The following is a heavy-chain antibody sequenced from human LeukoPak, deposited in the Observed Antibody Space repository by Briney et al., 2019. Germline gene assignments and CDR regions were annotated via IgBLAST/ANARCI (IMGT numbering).Heavy chain of an antibody. D-gene: IGHD3-3*01. J-gene: IGHJ4*02. CDR2: IFRDGRT. Sequence: PGGSLRLSCAVSGFSVRTNYMSWVRQAPGKGLEWVSVIFRDGRTYYEDSVKGRFSISRDNSKNMVYLQMSNLRAEDTAVYYCARDFYDFWSGYWVWGQGTLVTVSS. CDR3: ARDFYDFWSGYWV. V-gene: IGHV3-53*01. CDR1: GFSVRTNY.